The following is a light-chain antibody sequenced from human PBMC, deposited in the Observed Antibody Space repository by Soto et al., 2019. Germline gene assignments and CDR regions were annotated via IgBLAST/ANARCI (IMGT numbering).Light chain of an antibody. V-gene: IGKV1-5*01. Sequence: DIQMTQSPSTLSASVGDRVTITCRASQSISSWLAWYQQKPGKAPKLLIYDASSLESGVPSRFSGSGSGTEFTLTISSLQPDDFATYYCQQYNIYYTFGQGTKLEIK. J-gene: IGKJ2*01. CDR1: QSISSW. CDR2: DAS. CDR3: QQYNIYYT.